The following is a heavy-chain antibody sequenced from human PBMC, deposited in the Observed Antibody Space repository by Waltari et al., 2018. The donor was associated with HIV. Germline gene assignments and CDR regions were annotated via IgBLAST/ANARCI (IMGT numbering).Heavy chain of an antibody. Sequence: QVQLQESGPGLVKPSETLSLTCTVSGGSISSYYWSWIRQPPGKGLEWIGYIYYRGSTNYNPSLKSRVTISVDTSKNQFSLKLSSVTAADTAVYYCARDRVVAGETDYWGQGTLVTVSS. V-gene: IGHV4-59*01. D-gene: IGHD6-19*01. J-gene: IGHJ4*02. CDR2: IYYRGST. CDR3: ARDRVVAGETDY. CDR1: GGSISSYY.